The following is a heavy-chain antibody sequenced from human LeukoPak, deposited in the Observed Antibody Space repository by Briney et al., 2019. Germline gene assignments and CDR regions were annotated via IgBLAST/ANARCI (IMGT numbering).Heavy chain of an antibody. Sequence: GESLKISCKGSGYSFTNHWTAWVRQMPGKGLEWMGIIYPGDSDTRYSPSFQGQVTISADKSISTAYLQWSSLKASDTAMYYCARTYYYDSSGYKLDYWGQGTLVTVSS. CDR3: ARTYYYDSSGYKLDY. V-gene: IGHV5-51*01. J-gene: IGHJ4*02. CDR2: IYPGDSDT. D-gene: IGHD3-22*01. CDR1: GYSFTNHW.